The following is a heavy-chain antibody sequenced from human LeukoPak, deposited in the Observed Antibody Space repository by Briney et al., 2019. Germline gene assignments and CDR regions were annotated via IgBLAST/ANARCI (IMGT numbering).Heavy chain of an antibody. CDR2: INSDGSIT. D-gene: IGHD5-18*01. Sequence: PGGSLRLSCAASGFTFSSYWMHWVRQAPGKGLVWVSRINSDGSITTYADSVKGRFAISRDNAKNTLYLQMSSLRAEDTAVYYCVKTSVDTATPTYYFDYWGQGTLVTVSS. V-gene: IGHV3-74*01. CDR1: GFTFSSYW. CDR3: VKTSVDTATPTYYFDY. J-gene: IGHJ4*02.